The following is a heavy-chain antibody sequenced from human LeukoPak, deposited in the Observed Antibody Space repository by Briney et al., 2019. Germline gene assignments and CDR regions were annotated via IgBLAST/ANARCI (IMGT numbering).Heavy chain of an antibody. J-gene: IGHJ4*02. V-gene: IGHV4-39*07. CDR2: IYYSGST. CDR3: ARVRGDFWSGYLGSFDY. CDR1: GGSISSSSYY. D-gene: IGHD3-3*01. Sequence: SETLSLTCTVSGGSISSSSYYWGWIRQPPGKGLEWIGSIYYSGSTYYNPSLKSRVTISVDTSKNQFSLKLSSVTAADTAVYYCARVRGDFWSGYLGSFDYWGQGTLVTVSS.